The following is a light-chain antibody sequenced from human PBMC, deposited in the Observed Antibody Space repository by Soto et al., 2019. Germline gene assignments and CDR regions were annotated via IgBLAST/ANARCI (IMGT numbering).Light chain of an antibody. CDR1: TRDIGAYNY. CDR2: EVT. CDR3: SSFAGTNSFV. Sequence: QSALTQPPSASGSPGQSVTISCTGTTRDIGAYNYVSWYQQRPGKAPQLIIYEVTRRPSGVPDRISGSKSYTTASLTVSGLQAEDEADYYCSSFAGTNSFVFGTGTKLTVL. J-gene: IGLJ1*01. V-gene: IGLV2-8*01.